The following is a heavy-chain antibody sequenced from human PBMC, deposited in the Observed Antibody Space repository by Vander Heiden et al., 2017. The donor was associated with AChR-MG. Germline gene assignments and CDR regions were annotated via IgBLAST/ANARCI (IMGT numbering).Heavy chain of an antibody. J-gene: IGHJ3*02. CDR2: MSGFNGNS. Sequence: QLQLYQSADEVKKPGASVRGSCRASGDIFSTYGTSWVRQVPGQGLGWMGWMSGFNGNSDYDQKLQDRVTMSANTSTNIAYMELRSLRANDTADYYCATFFFDSWGQGTRVIVSS. CDR3: ATFFFDS. V-gene: IGHV1-18*01. CDR1: GDIFSTYG. D-gene: IGHD3-3*01.